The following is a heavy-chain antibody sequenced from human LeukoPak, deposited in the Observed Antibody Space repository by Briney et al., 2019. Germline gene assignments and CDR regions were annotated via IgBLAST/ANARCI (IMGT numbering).Heavy chain of an antibody. J-gene: IGHJ3*02. D-gene: IGHD6-19*01. CDR3: ARDRYSSGWNDAFDI. CDR1: GFTFSSYA. Sequence: TGGSLRLSCAASGFTFSSYAMSWVRQAPGKGLEWLSYISSSSSMIYYADSVKGRFTVSRDNAKNSLYLQMNSLRAEDTAVYYCARDRYSSGWNDAFDIWGQGTMVTVSS. CDR2: ISSSSSMI. V-gene: IGHV3-48*01.